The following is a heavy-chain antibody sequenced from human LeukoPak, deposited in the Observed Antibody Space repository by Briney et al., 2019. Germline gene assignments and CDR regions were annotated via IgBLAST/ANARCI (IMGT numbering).Heavy chain of an antibody. CDR3: ARDRRYCSSTSCYWDAFDI. J-gene: IGHJ3*02. CDR1: GFTFSSYW. Sequence: GGSLRLSCAASGFTFSSYWMSWVRQAPGKGLEWVANIKQDGSEKYYVDSVKGRFTISRDNAKNSLYLKMNSLRAEDTAVYYCARDRRYCSSTSCYWDAFDIWGQGTMVTVSS. V-gene: IGHV3-7*01. D-gene: IGHD2-2*01. CDR2: IKQDGSEK.